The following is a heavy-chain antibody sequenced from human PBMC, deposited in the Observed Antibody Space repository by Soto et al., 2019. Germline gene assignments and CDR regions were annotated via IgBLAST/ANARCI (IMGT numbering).Heavy chain of an antibody. CDR1: GGTFSSYT. V-gene: IGHV1-69*08. J-gene: IGHJ3*02. Sequence: QVQLVQSGAEVKKPGSSVKVSCKASGGTFSSYTISWVRQAPGQGLEWMGRIIPILGIANYAQKFQGRVTITADKSTSTAYMELSSLSSEDTAVYYWARDLVGGFRVYAFDIWGQGTMVTVSS. CDR3: ARDLVGGFRVYAFDI. CDR2: IIPILGIA. D-gene: IGHD3-10*01.